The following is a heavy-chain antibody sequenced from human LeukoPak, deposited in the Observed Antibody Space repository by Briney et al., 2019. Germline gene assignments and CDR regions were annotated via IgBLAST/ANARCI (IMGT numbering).Heavy chain of an antibody. Sequence: SETLSLTCTVSGGSISSGSYYWSWIRQPAGKGLEWIGRIYTSGSTNYNPSLKSRVTISVDTSKNQFSLKLSSVTAADTAVYYWARDRGIEAAGTVPYNYDGMDVWGQGTTVTVSS. J-gene: IGHJ6*02. V-gene: IGHV4-61*02. CDR1: GGSISSGSYY. CDR3: ARDRGIEAAGTVPYNYDGMDV. D-gene: IGHD6-13*01. CDR2: IYTSGST.